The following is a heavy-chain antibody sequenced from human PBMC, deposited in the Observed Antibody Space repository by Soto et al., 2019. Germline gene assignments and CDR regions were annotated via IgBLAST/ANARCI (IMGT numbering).Heavy chain of an antibody. CDR3: AVIAVTATTAFYY. Sequence: ASVKVSCKASGYTFTGYYMHWVRQAPGQGLEWMGWINPNSGGTNYAQKFQGWVTMTRDTSISTAYMELSRLRSDDTAVYYCAVIAVTATTAFYYCGQGNLLTISS. V-gene: IGHV1-2*04. D-gene: IGHD6-19*01. CDR1: GYTFTGYY. J-gene: IGHJ4*02. CDR2: INPNSGGT.